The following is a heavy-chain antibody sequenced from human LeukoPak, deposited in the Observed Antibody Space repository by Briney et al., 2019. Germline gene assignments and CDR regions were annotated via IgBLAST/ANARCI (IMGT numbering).Heavy chain of an antibody. CDR1: GGSFSGYY. V-gene: IGHV3-23*01. CDR2: ISGSGGST. CDR3: AKATTTAPIDY. D-gene: IGHD4-17*01. Sequence: ETLSLTCAVYGGSFSGYYWSWVRQAPGKGLGWVSAISGSGGSTYYADSVKGRFTISRDNSKNTLYLQMNSLRAEDTAVYYCAKATTTAPIDYWGQGTLVTVSS. J-gene: IGHJ4*02.